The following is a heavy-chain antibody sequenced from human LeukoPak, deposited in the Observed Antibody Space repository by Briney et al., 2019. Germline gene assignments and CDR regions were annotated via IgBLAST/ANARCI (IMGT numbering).Heavy chain of an antibody. CDR1: GFTFSSYG. D-gene: IGHD5-12*01. CDR2: ISYDGSNK. CDR3: AKDRGGYGVPGYYYYGMDV. V-gene: IGHV3-30*18. J-gene: IGHJ6*02. Sequence: GGSLRLSCAASGFTFSSYGMHWVRQAPGKGLGWVAVISYDGSNKYYAESVKGRFTISRDNSKNTLYLQMNSLRAEDTAVYYCAKDRGGYGVPGYYYYGMDVWGQGTTVTVSS.